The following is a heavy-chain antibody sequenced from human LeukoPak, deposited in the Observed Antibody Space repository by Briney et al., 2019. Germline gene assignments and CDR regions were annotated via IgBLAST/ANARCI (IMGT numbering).Heavy chain of an antibody. Sequence: KPSETLSLTCDVYGGSFSGYYWSWIRQPPGKGLEWIGEINHSGSTNYNPSLKSRVTISVDTSKNQFSLKLSSVTAADTAVYYCARGPGTAHFYYFDYWGQGTLVTVSS. D-gene: IGHD1-1*01. CDR3: ARGPGTAHFYYFDY. V-gene: IGHV4-34*01. J-gene: IGHJ4*02. CDR1: GGSFSGYY. CDR2: INHSGST.